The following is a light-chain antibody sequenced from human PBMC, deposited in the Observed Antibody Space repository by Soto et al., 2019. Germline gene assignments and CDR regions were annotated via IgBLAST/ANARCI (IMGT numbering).Light chain of an antibody. CDR2: AAS. J-gene: IGKJ4*01. Sequence: DIQMTQSPSSLSASVGDRVTISCRASQSIRDYLNWYQQKPGKAPKLLIYAASSLQSGVPSRFSGGGSGTDFTLTISSLQPKDFASYYCQQSYSTPLSFGGGTKVEIK. CDR3: QQSYSTPLS. CDR1: QSIRDY. V-gene: IGKV1-39*01.